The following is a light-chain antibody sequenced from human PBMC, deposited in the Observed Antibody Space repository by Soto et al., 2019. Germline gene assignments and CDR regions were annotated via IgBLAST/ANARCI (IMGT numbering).Light chain of an antibody. CDR3: QSSSA. Sequence: DIPMTQSPSSLSASVGDRVTITCQASQDISNYLNWDQQKPGKAPKLLINEASNLETGVTSRFSGSGSGTDFTFTMSGQQPEDIATYYCQSSSAFGPGTKVDIK. V-gene: IGKV1-33*01. CDR2: EAS. CDR1: QDISNY. J-gene: IGKJ3*01.